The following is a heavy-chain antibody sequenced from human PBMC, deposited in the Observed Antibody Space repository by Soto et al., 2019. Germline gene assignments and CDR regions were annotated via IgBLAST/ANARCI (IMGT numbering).Heavy chain of an antibody. CDR1: GGTFNNYA. Sequence: QVQLVQSGAEVKRPGSSVKVSCKASGGTFNNYALSWVRPAPGQGLEWMGGIIPIFNSANYAQKFQGRVTITADDSTSTAYMELRSLRPDDTAVYYCAREVTVASYSFDFWGQGTLVTVSS. J-gene: IGHJ4*02. CDR3: AREVTVASYSFDF. D-gene: IGHD5-12*01. CDR2: IIPIFNSA. V-gene: IGHV1-69*01.